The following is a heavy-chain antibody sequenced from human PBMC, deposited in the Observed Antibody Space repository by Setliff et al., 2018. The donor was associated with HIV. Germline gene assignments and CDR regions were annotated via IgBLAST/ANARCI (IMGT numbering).Heavy chain of an antibody. D-gene: IGHD6-6*01. J-gene: IGHJ4*02. V-gene: IGHV4-34*01. CDR1: GGSFSGYY. CDR3: ARAQIAAPRPYEY. CDR2: INHRGIA. Sequence: PSETPSLTCAVYGGSFSGYYWTWIRQSPSGLEWIGEINHRGIANSSPSLKSRVTISIDTSKNQFSLRLTSVTAADTALYYCARAQIAAPRPYEYWGQGTLVTVSS.